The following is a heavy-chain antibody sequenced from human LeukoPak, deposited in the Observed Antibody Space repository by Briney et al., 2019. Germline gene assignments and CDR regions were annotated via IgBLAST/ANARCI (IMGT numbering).Heavy chain of an antibody. CDR2: ISAYNSNT. D-gene: IGHD4-11*01. CDR3: AATVTTGVYYFDY. Sequence: ASVKVSCKASGYAFTSYGISWVRQAPGQGLEWMGWISAYNSNTNYAQKLQGRVTMTTDTSTSTAYMELRSLRSDDTAVYYCAATVTTGVYYFDYWGQGTLVTVST. J-gene: IGHJ4*02. V-gene: IGHV1-18*01. CDR1: GYAFTSYG.